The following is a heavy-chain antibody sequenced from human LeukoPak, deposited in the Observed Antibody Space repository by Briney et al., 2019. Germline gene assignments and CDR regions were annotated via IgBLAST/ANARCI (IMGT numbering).Heavy chain of an antibody. CDR1: GYSFTSNW. V-gene: IGHV5-51*01. D-gene: IGHD2-2*01. Sequence: GESLKISCKGSGYSFTSNWIGWVRQMPGKGLEWMGIIYPGDSDMRDSPSFQGQVTISADKSISTAYLQWSSLKASDTAMYYCARSRSSSNRFDPWGQGTLVTVSS. J-gene: IGHJ5*02. CDR3: ARSRSSSNRFDP. CDR2: IYPGDSDM.